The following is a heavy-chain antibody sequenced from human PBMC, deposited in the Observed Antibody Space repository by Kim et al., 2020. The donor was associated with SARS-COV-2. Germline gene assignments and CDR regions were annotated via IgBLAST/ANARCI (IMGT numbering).Heavy chain of an antibody. Sequence: GGSLRLSCAASGFTFSASAMHWVRQASGKGLEWVSRIRSKPNNYATSYAASVTGRFTISRDDSTKTVYLQMDSLKTDDTAVYSCSRHSGKHGDRGFDNWG. CDR3: SRHSGKHGDRGFDN. CDR2: IRSKPNNYAT. J-gene: IGHJ4*01. D-gene: IGHD4-17*01. V-gene: IGHV3-73*01. CDR1: GFTFSASA.